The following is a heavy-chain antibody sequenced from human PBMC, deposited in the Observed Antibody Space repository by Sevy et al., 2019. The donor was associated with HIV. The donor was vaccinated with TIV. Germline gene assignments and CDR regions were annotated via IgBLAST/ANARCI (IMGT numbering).Heavy chain of an antibody. CDR1: GFTFSSYA. J-gene: IGHJ5*02. V-gene: IGHV3-30*04. CDR3: ARGMAEASSLNWFDP. D-gene: IGHD2-8*01. CDR2: ISYDGSNK. Sequence: GGSLRLSCAASGFTFSSYAMHWVRQAPGKGLEWVAVISYDGSNKYYADSVKGRFTISRDNSKNTLYLQMNSLRAEDTAVYYCARGMAEASSLNWFDPWGQGTLVTVSS.